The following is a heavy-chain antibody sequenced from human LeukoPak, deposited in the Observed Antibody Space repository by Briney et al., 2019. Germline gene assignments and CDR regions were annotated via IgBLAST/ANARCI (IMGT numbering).Heavy chain of an antibody. Sequence: ASVKVSCKVSAYTLTELSMHWVRQAPGKGLEWMGGFDPEDGETIYAQKFQGRVTMTEDTSTDTAYMELSSLRSEDTAVYYCATAWVWAPLDAFDIWVQGTMVTVS. CDR3: ATAWVWAPLDAFDI. V-gene: IGHV1-24*01. D-gene: IGHD3-16*01. J-gene: IGHJ3*02. CDR2: FDPEDGET. CDR1: AYTLTELS.